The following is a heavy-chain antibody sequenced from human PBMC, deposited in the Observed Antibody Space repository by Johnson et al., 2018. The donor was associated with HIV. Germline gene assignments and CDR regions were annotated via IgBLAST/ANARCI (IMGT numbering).Heavy chain of an antibody. J-gene: IGHJ3*02. CDR3: ARDPSVPLVGTISWGAFDI. D-gene: IGHD1-26*01. CDR1: GFTFSGSA. V-gene: IGHV3-9*01. CDR2: ISWNSGTI. Sequence: VQLVESGGGLVLPGGSLRLSCVGSGFTFSGSAMHWVRQAPGKGLEWVSGISWNSGTIYYADSVKGRFTISRDNAKNSLYLQMNSLRAEDTALYYCARDPSVPLVGTISWGAFDIWGQGTMVTVSS.